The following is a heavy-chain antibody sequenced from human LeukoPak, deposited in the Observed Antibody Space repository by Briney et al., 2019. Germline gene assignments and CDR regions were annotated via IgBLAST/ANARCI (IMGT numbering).Heavy chain of an antibody. CDR3: ARGKQWELPDLDY. D-gene: IGHD1-26*01. J-gene: IGHJ4*02. Sequence: SETLSLTCTVSGYSISSGYYWGWIRQPPGKGLEWIGSVYHSGSTYYNPSLKSRVTISVDTSKNHFSLKLSSVTAADTAVYYCARGKQWELPDLDYWGQGTLVTVSS. CDR1: GYSISSGYY. V-gene: IGHV4-38-2*02. CDR2: VYHSGST.